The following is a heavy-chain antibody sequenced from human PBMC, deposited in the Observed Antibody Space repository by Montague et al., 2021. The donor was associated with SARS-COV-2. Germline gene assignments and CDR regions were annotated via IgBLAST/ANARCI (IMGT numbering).Heavy chain of an antibody. V-gene: IGHV4-39*07. D-gene: IGHD6-13*01. CDR1: GGSISSSSYY. CDR3: ARVGRQQLVRLSGMDV. Sequence: SETLSLTRTVSGGSISSSSYYWGWIRQPPGKGLEWIGSIDYSGSTYYXPSLKSRVTISVDTSKNQFSLKLSSVTAADTAVYYCARVGRQQLVRLSGMDVWGQGTTVTVSS. J-gene: IGHJ6*02. CDR2: IDYSGST.